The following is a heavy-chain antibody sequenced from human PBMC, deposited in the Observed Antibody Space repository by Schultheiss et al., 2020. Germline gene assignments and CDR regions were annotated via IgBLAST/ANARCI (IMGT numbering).Heavy chain of an antibody. V-gene: IGHV3-30*12. D-gene: IGHD1-26*01. Sequence: GGSLRLSCAASGFTFSSYGMHWVRQAPGKGLEWVAVISYDGSNKYYADSVKGRFTISRDNSKNTLSLQMNSLRAEDTAIYYCAKDRSSGSYYGQFDYWGQGILVTVSS. J-gene: IGHJ4*02. CDR3: AKDRSSGSYYGQFDY. CDR2: ISYDGSNK. CDR1: GFTFSSYG.